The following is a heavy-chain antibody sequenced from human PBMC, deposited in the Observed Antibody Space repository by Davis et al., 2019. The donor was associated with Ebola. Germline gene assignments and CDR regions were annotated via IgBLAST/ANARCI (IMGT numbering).Heavy chain of an antibody. CDR2: INHSGST. Sequence: MPSETLSLTCAVYGGSFSGYYWSWIRQPPGKGLEWIGEINHSGSTNYNPSLKSRVTISVDKSKNHFSLKLSSVTAADTAVYYCAREKGYCSSTSCYYWFDPWGQGTLVTVSS. D-gene: IGHD2-2*01. V-gene: IGHV4-34*01. J-gene: IGHJ5*02. CDR1: GGSFSGYY. CDR3: AREKGYCSSTSCYYWFDP.